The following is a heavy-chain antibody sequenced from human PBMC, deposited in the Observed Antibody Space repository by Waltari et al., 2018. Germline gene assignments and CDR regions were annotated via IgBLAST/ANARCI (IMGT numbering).Heavy chain of an antibody. Sequence: EVQLVESGGGLVQPGGSLRLPCAASGFPFSLYWMHWVRQVPGKGLVWVSRSNSDGSSISYADSVKGRFTIYKDNAKNTVYLQMNSLRDDDTAIYYCARGARRTTVTTGWWYFDVWGRGTLVTVSS. CDR2: SNSDGSSI. V-gene: IGHV3-74*01. D-gene: IGHD4-17*01. J-gene: IGHJ2*01. CDR3: ARGARRTTVTTGWWYFDV. CDR1: GFPFSLYW.